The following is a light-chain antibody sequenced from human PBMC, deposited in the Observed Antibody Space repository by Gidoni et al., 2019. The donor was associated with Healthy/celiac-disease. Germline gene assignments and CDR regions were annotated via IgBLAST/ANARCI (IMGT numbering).Light chain of an antibody. CDR2: KAS. V-gene: IGKV1-5*03. Sequence: DRFTITCRASQSISSRLAWYQQKPGKAPKRLTYKASSLESGVPSRFSGSGSGTEFTLTISSLQPDDFATYYCQQYNSYPWTFGQGTKVEIK. CDR3: QQYNSYPWT. J-gene: IGKJ1*01. CDR1: QSISSR.